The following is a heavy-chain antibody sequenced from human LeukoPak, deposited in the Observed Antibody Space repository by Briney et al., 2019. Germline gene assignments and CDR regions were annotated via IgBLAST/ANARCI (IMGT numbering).Heavy chain of an antibody. CDR3: AIRPETTGTTSYFDY. V-gene: IGHV4-34*01. CDR2: INHSGST. J-gene: IGHJ4*02. Sequence: PSETLSLTCAVYGGSFSDPYWSWIRQPPGKGLEWIGEINHSGSTNYNPSLKSRVTISVDTSKNQFSLKLSSVTAADTAVYYCAIRPETTGTTSYFDYWGQGTLVTVSS. D-gene: IGHD1-1*01. CDR1: GGSFSDPY.